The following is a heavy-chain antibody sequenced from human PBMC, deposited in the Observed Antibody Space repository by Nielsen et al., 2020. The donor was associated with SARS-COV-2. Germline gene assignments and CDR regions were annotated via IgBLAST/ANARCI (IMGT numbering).Heavy chain of an antibody. V-gene: IGHV4-34*01. CDR3: ARGRKNYYDSSGYPRRRVGAFDI. D-gene: IGHD3-22*01. CDR2: INHSGST. J-gene: IGHJ3*02. Sequence: GSLRLSCAVYGGSFSDYYWSWIRQPPGKGLEWIGEINHSGSTNYNPSLKSRVTISVDTSKNQFSLKLSSVTAADTAVYYCARGRKNYYDSSGYPRRRVGAFDIWGQGTMVTVSS. CDR1: GGSFSDYY.